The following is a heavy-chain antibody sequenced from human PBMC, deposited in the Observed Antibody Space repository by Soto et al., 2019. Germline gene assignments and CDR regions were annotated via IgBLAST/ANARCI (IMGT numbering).Heavy chain of an antibody. CDR2: IIPIFGTA. D-gene: IGHD3-3*01. V-gene: IGHV1-69*01. CDR1: GGTFSSYA. Sequence: QVQLVQSGAEVKKPGSSVKVSCKASGGTFSSYAISWVRQAPGQGLEWMGGIIPIFGTANYAQTFQGRVTITADESTSTAYMELSSLRSEDTAVYYCARNGLYYDFWSGYQHDYWGQGTLVTVSS. CDR3: ARNGLYYDFWSGYQHDY. J-gene: IGHJ4*02.